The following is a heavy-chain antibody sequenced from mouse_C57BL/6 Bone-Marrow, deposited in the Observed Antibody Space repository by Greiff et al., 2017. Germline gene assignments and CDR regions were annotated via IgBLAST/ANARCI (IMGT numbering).Heavy chain of an antibody. CDR1: GYTFTSYG. J-gene: IGHJ3*01. V-gene: IGHV1-81*01. CDR3: ARSRGGLLRPFAY. CDR2: IYPRSGNT. Sequence: VKLMESGAELARPGASVKLSCKASGYTFTSYGISWVKQRTGQGLEWIGEIYPRSGNTYYNEQFKGKATLTADKSSSTAYMELRSLTSEDSAVYFCARSRGGLLRPFAYWGQGTLVTVSA. D-gene: IGHD1-2*01.